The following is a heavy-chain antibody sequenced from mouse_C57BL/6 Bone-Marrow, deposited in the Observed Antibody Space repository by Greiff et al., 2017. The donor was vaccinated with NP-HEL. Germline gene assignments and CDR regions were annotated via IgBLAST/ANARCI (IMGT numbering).Heavy chain of an antibody. CDR2: INYDGSST. CDR3: ARGGYYGNWRDPFDY. V-gene: IGHV5-16*01. Sequence: EVMLVESEGGLVQPGSSMKLSCTASGFTFSDYYMAWVRQVPEKGLEWVANINYDGSSTYYLDSLKSRFIISRDNAKNILYLQMSSLKSEDTATYYCARGGYYGNWRDPFDYWGQGTTLTVSS. D-gene: IGHD2-1*01. J-gene: IGHJ2*01. CDR1: GFTFSDYY.